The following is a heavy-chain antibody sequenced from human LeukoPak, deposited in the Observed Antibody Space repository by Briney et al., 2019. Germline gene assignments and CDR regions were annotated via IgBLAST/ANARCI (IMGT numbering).Heavy chain of an antibody. V-gene: IGHV1-46*01. CDR3: ARARVMATIRPYFDY. Sequence: ASVKVSCKASGYTFTSYYMHWVRQAPGHGLEWMGLISPSGGSTSYAQKFQGRVTMTSDTSTSTVYMELSGLRSEDTAVYYCARARVMATIRPYFDYWGQGTLVTVSS. CDR1: GYTFTSYY. J-gene: IGHJ4*02. D-gene: IGHD5-24*01. CDR2: ISPSGGST.